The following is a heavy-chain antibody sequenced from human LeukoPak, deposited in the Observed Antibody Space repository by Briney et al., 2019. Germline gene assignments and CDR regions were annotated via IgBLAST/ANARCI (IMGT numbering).Heavy chain of an antibody. CDR2: IIPILGIA. J-gene: IGHJ4*02. D-gene: IGHD2-15*01. CDR1: GGTFSNYA. CDR3: AGALRGGDYSADY. V-gene: IGHV1-69*04. Sequence: SVKVSCKASGGTFSNYAISWVRQAPGQGLEWMGRIIPILGIANYAQNFQGRVTITADKSTSTAYMELSSLTSDDTAMYYCAGALRGGDYSADYWGQGTLVTVSS.